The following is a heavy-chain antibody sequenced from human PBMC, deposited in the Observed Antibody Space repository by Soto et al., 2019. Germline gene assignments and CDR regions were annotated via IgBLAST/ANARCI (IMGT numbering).Heavy chain of an antibody. CDR3: ARVVDYYTHSSYYGMDV. J-gene: IGHJ6*02. CDR2: ISSSSSYI. V-gene: IGHV3-21*01. Sequence: EVQLVESGGGLVKPGGSLRLSCAASGFTFSYYNMNWVRQAPGKGLEWVSSISSSSSYISYADSVKGRFTISRDNAKNSLYMQMNGLSAEDTAVYYCARVVDYYTHSSYYGMDVWGQGTTVTVSS. CDR1: GFTFSYYN. D-gene: IGHD3-10*01.